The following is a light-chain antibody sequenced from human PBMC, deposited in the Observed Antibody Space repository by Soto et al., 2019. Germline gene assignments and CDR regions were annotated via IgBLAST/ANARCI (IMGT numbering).Light chain of an antibody. CDR1: QSISSW. CDR2: KAS. CDR3: QQYNSYSIT. Sequence: IQMTQSPSTLSASVGYRVTITCWASQSISSWLAWYQQKPGKAPKLLIYKASSLESGVPSRFSGSGSGTEFTLTISSLKPDDFATYYCQQYNSYSITFGQGTRLEIK. V-gene: IGKV1-5*03. J-gene: IGKJ5*01.